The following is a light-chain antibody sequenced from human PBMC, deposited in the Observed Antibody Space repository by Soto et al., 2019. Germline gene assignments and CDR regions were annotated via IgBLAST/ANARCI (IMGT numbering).Light chain of an antibody. V-gene: IGKV1-17*01. CDR1: QGIRND. CDR3: LQHSTYPLT. J-gene: IGKJ1*01. CDR2: AAS. Sequence: DIQMTQFPSSLSASVGDRVTITCRASQGIRNDLAWYQQKQGKAPKRLIYAASSLQSGVPSRFSGSGSGIEFTLAISSLQPEDFATFYCLQHSTYPLTFGQGTKVEIK.